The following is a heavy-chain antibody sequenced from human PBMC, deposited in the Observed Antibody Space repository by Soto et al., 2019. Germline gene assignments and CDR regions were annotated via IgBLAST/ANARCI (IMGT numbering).Heavy chain of an antibody. Sequence: EVQLVESGGGLVQPGGSLRLSCGASGFTFSSYEMNWVRQAPGKGLEWVSYISSSGSTIHYADSVKGRFTIYRDNAKSSLYLQMNSLRPEDTAVYYCARLSGTYGRRHYFDYWGQGTLVTVSS. CDR3: ARLSGTYGRRHYFDY. V-gene: IGHV3-48*03. CDR1: GFTFSSYE. D-gene: IGHD3-16*01. J-gene: IGHJ4*02. CDR2: ISSSGSTI.